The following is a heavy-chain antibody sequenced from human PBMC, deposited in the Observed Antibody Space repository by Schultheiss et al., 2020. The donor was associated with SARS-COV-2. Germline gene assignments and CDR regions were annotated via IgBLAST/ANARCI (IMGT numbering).Heavy chain of an antibody. V-gene: IGHV4-31*01. CDR3: ARDRRDGSSWWGRSGFDY. CDR1: GGSISSGGYY. J-gene: IGHJ4*02. Sequence: SQTLSLTCTVSGGSISSGGYYWSWIRQHPGKGLEWIGYIYYSGSTYYNPSLKSLVTISVDTSKNQFSLKLSSVTAADTAVYFCARDRRDGSSWWGRSGFDYWGQGALVTVSS. D-gene: IGHD6-13*01. CDR2: IYYSGST.